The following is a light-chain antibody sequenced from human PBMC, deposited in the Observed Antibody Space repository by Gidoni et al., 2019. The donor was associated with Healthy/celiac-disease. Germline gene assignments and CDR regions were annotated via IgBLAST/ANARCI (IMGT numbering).Light chain of an antibody. J-gene: IGKJ1*01. CDR2: GAS. CDR3: QQYGSSPKT. Sequence: IVLTQSPGTLSLSSGERATLSCRASQSVSSSYLAWYQQKPGQAPRLLIYGASSRATGIPDRFSGSGSGTDFTLTISRLEPEDFAVYYCQQYGSSPKTFGQGTKVEI. V-gene: IGKV3-20*01. CDR1: QSVSSSY.